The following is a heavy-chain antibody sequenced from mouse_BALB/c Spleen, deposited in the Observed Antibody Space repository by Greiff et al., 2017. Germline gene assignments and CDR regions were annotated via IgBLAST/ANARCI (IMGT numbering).Heavy chain of an antibody. D-gene: IGHD2-4*01. CDR2: ISSGGSYT. Sequence: EVKLMESGGGLVKPGGSLKLSCAASGFTFSSYTMSWVRQTPEKRLEWVATISSGGSYTYYPDSVKGRFTISRDNAKNTLYLQMSSLKSEDTAMYYCTRDTDYGFAYWGQGTLVTVSA. CDR3: TRDTDYGFAY. J-gene: IGHJ3*01. V-gene: IGHV5-6-4*01. CDR1: GFTFSSYT.